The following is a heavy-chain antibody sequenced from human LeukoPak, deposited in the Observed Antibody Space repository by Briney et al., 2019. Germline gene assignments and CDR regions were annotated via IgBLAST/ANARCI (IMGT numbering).Heavy chain of an antibody. CDR1: GFTFSSYG. V-gene: IGHV3-30*02. J-gene: IGHJ4*02. Sequence: GGSLRLSCAASGFTFSSYGMHWVRQAPGKGLEWVAFIRYDGSNKYYADSVKGRFSISRDNAKNSLYLQMDSLRAEDTAVYYCARRGGIYSPFGYWGQGTLVTVSS. CDR3: ARRGGIYSPFGY. D-gene: IGHD5-12*01. CDR2: IRYDGSNK.